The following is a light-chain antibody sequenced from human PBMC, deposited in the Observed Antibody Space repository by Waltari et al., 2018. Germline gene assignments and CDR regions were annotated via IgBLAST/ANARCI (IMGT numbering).Light chain of an antibody. J-gene: IGKJ5*01. V-gene: IGKV3-15*01. CDR3: QQYNNWPPSIT. CDR2: AAS. CDR1: QSVSSN. Sequence: EIVMTQSPASLSVFPGERATLSCRASQSVSSNLAWYQQEPGQAPSLLIYAASTRATCIPARFSGGGSWTEFTLTISSLQSEYFAVYYCQQYNNWPPSITFGQGTRLEIK.